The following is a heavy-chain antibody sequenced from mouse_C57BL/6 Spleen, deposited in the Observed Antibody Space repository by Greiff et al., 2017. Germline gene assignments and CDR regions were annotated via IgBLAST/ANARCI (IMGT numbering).Heavy chain of an antibody. Sequence: QVQLKESGAELARPGASVKLSCKASGYTFTSYGISWVKQRTGQGLEWIGEIYPRSGNTYYNEKFKGKATLTADKSSSTAYMELRSLTSEDSAVYFCARRDDYSYAMDYWGQGTSVTVSS. CDR2: IYPRSGNT. CDR3: ARRDDYSYAMDY. J-gene: IGHJ4*01. D-gene: IGHD2-4*01. V-gene: IGHV1-81*01. CDR1: GYTFTSYG.